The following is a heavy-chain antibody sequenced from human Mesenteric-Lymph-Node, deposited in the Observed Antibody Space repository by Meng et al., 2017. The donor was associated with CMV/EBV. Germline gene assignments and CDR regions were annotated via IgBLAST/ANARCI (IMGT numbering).Heavy chain of an antibody. J-gene: IGHJ2*01. CDR1: CRSLPRRRFP. V-gene: IGHV4-31*02. CDR2: IYYPGSN. Sequence: LSCRSLPRRRFPWRWVPQPPANALVWIGYIYYPGSNYHHPSLTSRVTLSLDPSKNQFSLKLSPVTAADPAVYYRATPWGSPWYFDLWGRGTLVTVSS. D-gene: IGHD3-16*01. CDR3: ATPWGSPWYFDL.